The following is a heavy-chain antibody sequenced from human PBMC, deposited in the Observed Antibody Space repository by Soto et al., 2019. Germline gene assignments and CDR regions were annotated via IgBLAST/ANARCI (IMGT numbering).Heavy chain of an antibody. D-gene: IGHD3-3*01. CDR2: ISYDGSNK. V-gene: IGHV3-30*18. CDR1: GFTFSSYG. J-gene: IGHJ4*02. CDR3: AKGGNFWSGYYTGLWDY. Sequence: GGSLRLSCAASGFTFSSYGMHWVRQAPGKGLEWVAVISYDGSNKYYADSVKGRFTISRDNSKNTLYLQMNSLRAEDTAVYYCAKGGNFWSGYYTGLWDYWGQGTLVTVSS.